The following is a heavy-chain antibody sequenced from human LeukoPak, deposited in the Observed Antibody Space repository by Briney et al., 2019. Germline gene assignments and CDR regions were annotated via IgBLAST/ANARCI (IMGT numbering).Heavy chain of an antibody. CDR3: ARTIEMATISYFDY. CDR1: GFTFSNYN. V-gene: IGHV3-48*01. Sequence: GGSLRLSCAASGFTFSNYNMHWVRQAPGKGLEWVSYITLSRSTIYYADSVEGRFTISRDNARNSLYLQMNSLRAEDTAIYYCARTIEMATISYFDYWGQGTLVTVSS. CDR2: ITLSRSTI. D-gene: IGHD5-24*01. J-gene: IGHJ4*02.